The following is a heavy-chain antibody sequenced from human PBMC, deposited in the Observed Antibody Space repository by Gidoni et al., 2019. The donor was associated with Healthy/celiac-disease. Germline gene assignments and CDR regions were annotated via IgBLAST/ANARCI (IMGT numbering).Heavy chain of an antibody. J-gene: IGHJ5*02. Sequence: QLQLQESGPGLVTPSETLSLTCTVSGGSISSSSYYWGWIRQPPGKGLEWIGSIYYSGSTYYNPSLKSRVTISVDTSKNQFSLKLSSVTAADTAVYYCARDVITMVRGVIITLNWFDPWGQGTLVTVSS. CDR2: IYYSGST. CDR1: GGSISSSSYY. CDR3: ARDVITMVRGVIITLNWFDP. D-gene: IGHD3-10*01. V-gene: IGHV4-39*07.